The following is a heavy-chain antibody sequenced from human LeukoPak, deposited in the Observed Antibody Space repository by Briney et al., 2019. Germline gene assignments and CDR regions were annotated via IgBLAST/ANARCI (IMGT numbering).Heavy chain of an antibody. CDR1: GYTSTSYY. CDR2: INPSGGST. J-gene: IGHJ6*02. V-gene: IGHV1-46*01. Sequence: ASVKVSCKASGYTSTSYYMHWVRQAPGQGLEWMGIINPSGGSTSYAQKFQGRVTMTRDTSTSTVYMELSSLRSEDTAVYYCARDYGSTSKYYYYGMDVWGQGTTVTVSS. CDR3: ARDYGSTSKYYYYGMDV. D-gene: IGHD2-2*01.